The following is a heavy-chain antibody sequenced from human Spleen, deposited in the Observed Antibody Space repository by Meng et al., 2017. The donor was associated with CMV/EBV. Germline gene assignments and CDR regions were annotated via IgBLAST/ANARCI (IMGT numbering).Heavy chain of an antibody. CDR2: IYYSGST. CDR1: GGSVSSGSYY. CDR3: AREVAVTMVRGVIITNYFDY. J-gene: IGHJ4*02. V-gene: IGHV4-39*07. Sequence: SETLSLTCTVSGGSVSSGSYYWSWIRQPPGKGLEWIGSIYYSGSTYYNPSLKSRVTISVDTSKNQFSLKLSSVTAADTAVYYCAREVAVTMVRGVIITNYFDYWGQGTLVTVSS. D-gene: IGHD3-10*01.